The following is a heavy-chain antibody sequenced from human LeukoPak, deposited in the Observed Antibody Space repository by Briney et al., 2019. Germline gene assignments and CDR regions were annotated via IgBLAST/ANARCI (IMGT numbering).Heavy chain of an antibody. CDR1: GFTFSSYW. Sequence: GGSLRLSCAASGFTFSSYWMSWVRQAPGKGLEWVANIKRDGSEKYYVDSVKGRFTISRDNAKNSLYLQINSLRAEDTAVYYCARVGLYDFWSAYGMDVWGQGSTVTVSS. V-gene: IGHV3-7*01. D-gene: IGHD3-3*01. CDR2: IKRDGSEK. J-gene: IGHJ6*02. CDR3: ARVGLYDFWSAYGMDV.